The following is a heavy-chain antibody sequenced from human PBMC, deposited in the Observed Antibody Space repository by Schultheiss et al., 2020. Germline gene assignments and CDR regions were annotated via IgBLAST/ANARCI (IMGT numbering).Heavy chain of an antibody. CDR1: GFTFSSYV. V-gene: IGHV3-30*03. D-gene: IGHD5-18*01. Sequence: GGSLRLSCAASGFTFSSYVMSWVRQAPGKGLEWVAVISYDGSNKYYADSVKGRFTISRDNSKNTLYLQMNSLRAEDTAVYYCARLEGGYTMDVWGQGTLVTVSS. J-gene: IGHJ4*02. CDR2: ISYDGSNK. CDR3: ARLEGGYTMDV.